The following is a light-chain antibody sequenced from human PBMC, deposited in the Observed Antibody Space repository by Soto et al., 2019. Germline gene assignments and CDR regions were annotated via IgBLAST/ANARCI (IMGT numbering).Light chain of an antibody. CDR3: QQYNSYAFT. Sequence: DIPMTQSPSTLSASVGDRVTITCRASQTISNWLAWYQQKPGKAPKLLIYDAARLESGVPSRFSGSGSGTEFTLTISSLQPDDFATYYCQQYNSYAFTFGPGTKVDIK. V-gene: IGKV1-5*01. J-gene: IGKJ3*01. CDR2: DAA. CDR1: QTISNW.